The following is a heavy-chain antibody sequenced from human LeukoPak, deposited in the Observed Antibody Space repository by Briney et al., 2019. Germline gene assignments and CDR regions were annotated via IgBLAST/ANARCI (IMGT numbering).Heavy chain of an antibody. D-gene: IGHD7-27*01. J-gene: IGHJ4*02. Sequence: SQTLSLTCAISGDSVSSNSAAWNWIRQSPSRGLEWLGRTYYRSKWYNDYAVSVKSRITINPDTSKNQFSLQLNSVTPEDTAVYYCARDGLNWGSRVDYAFDYWGQGTLVTVSS. CDR1: GDSVSSNSAA. V-gene: IGHV6-1*01. CDR2: TYYRSKWYN. CDR3: ARDGLNWGSRVDYAFDY.